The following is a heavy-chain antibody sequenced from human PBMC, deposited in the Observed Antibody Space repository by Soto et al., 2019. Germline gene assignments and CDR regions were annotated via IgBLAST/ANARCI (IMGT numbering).Heavy chain of an antibody. J-gene: IGHJ6*02. CDR1: GFTFSDYY. CDR2: ISSSSSYT. D-gene: IGHD6-6*01. Sequence: PGGSLRLSCAAYGFTFSDYYMSWIRQAPGKGLEWVSYISSSSSYTNYADSVKGRFTISRDNAKNSLYLQMNSLRAEDTAVYYCARDRYSSSSPLCGMDVPGPAPTLTVS. V-gene: IGHV3-11*06. CDR3: ARDRYSSSSPLCGMDV.